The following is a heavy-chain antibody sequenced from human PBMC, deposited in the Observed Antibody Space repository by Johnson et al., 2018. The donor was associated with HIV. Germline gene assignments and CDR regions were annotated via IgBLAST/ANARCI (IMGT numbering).Heavy chain of an antibody. CDR3: AKGSGSGWLRDAFDI. J-gene: IGHJ3*02. CDR1: GFTFSTYV. Sequence: MQLVESGGGVVQPGRSLRLSCAASGFTFSTYVMYWVRQAPGKGLEWVALISHDGSKKYYADSVKGRFTISRDNSKNTLYLEMNSLRAEDTAVYYCAKGSGSGWLRDAFDIWGQGTMVTVSS. CDR2: ISHDGSKK. D-gene: IGHD6-19*01. V-gene: IGHV3-30*18.